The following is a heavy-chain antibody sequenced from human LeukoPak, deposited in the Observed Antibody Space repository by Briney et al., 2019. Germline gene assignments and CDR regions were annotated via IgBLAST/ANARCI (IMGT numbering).Heavy chain of an antibody. J-gene: IGHJ4*02. V-gene: IGHV3-30-3*01. CDR3: ARGGDYAEYDY. CDR1: GFTFSSYA. D-gene: IGHD4-17*01. Sequence: GGSLRLSCAASGFTFSSYAMHWVRQAPGKGLEWVAVISYDGSNKYYADSVKGRFTISRDNSKNTLYLQMNSLRAEDTAVCYCARGGDYAEYDYWGQGTLVTVSS. CDR2: ISYDGSNK.